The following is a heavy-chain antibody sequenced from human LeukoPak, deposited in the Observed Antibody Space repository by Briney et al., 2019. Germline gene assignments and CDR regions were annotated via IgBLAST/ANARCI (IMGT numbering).Heavy chain of an antibody. CDR1: GYTFTGYY. V-gene: IGHV1-2*02. D-gene: IGHD3-16*01. J-gene: IGHJ4*02. CDR2: INPNSGGT. Sequence: ASVKVSCKASGYTFTGYYMHWVRQAPGQGLEWMGWINPNSGGTNYAQKFQGRVTMTRDTSISTAYMELSRLRSDDTAVYYCARVLYACWGTFDYWGQGTLVTVSS. CDR3: ARVLYACWGTFDY.